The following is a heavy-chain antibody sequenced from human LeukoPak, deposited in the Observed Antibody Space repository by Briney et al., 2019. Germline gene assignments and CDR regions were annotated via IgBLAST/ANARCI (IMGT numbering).Heavy chain of an antibody. CDR3: ARGCSSTSCSIDY. D-gene: IGHD2-2*01. CDR1: GGTFSSYA. Sequence: ASVKVSCKASGGTFSSYAISWVRQAPGQGLEWVGGIIPIFGTANYAQKFQGRVTITTDESTSTAYMELSSLRSEDTAVYYCARGCSSTSCSIDYWGQRTPVTVSS. V-gene: IGHV1-69*05. CDR2: IIPIFGTA. J-gene: IGHJ4*02.